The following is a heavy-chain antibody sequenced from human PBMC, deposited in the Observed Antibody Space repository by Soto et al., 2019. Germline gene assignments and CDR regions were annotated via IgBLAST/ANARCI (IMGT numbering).Heavy chain of an antibody. V-gene: IGHV3-30*03. CDR1: GFTFNSHG. D-gene: IGHD2-2*01. CDR2: LSYDGSNN. CDR3: ARGAEYQLLSRDYFYGMDV. J-gene: IGHJ6*02. Sequence: QVQLVEAGGGVVQPGRSLRLSCGASGFTFNSHGMHCVRQAPGKGLEWGAVLSYDGSNNFYAESVKGRFTISGDNSKNTLYLPMNSLRREYTAVYYCARGAEYQLLSRDYFYGMDVCGQGTTVTVSS.